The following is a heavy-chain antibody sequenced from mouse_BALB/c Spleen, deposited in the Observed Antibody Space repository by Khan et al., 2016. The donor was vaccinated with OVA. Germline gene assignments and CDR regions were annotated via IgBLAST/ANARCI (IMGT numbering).Heavy chain of an antibody. CDR3: ARGRIDY. D-gene: IGHD1-1*01. Sequence: QVQLKQSGAELAKPGASVKMSCKASGYTFSNYWIHWVQQRPGQGLEWIGYINPSSGHTYYTQTFNDKATLTTDKSSSTAYMQLSSLTSEDSAVYYCARGRIDYWGQGTTVTVSS. CDR2: INPSSGHT. J-gene: IGHJ2*01. CDR1: GYTFSNYW. V-gene: IGHV1-7*01.